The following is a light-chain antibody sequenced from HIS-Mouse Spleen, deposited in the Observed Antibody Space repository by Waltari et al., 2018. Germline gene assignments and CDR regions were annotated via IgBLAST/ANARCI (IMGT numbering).Light chain of an antibody. CDR3: CSYAGSYPVV. J-gene: IGLJ2*01. CDR1: SSDVGGYNY. CDR2: DVS. Sequence: QSALTQPRSVSGSPGQSVTIPSTGTSSDVGGYNYVSWYQQHPGKAPKLMIYDVSKRPSGVPDRFSGSKSGNTASLTISGLQAEDEADYYCCSYAGSYPVVFGGGTKLTVL. V-gene: IGLV2-11*01.